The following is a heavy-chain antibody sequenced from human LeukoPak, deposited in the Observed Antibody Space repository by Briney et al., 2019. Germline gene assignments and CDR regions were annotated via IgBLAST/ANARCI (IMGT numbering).Heavy chain of an antibody. Sequence: SETLSLTCTVSGGSISSYYWTWIRQPPGKGLEWIGYIYYSGSTNYNPSLKTRVTISADTSKNQFSLKLSSVTAADTAVYYCARGGSSSGADWFDPWGQGTLVTVSS. D-gene: IGHD6-19*01. CDR2: IYYSGST. CDR3: ARGGSSSGADWFDP. V-gene: IGHV4-59*01. J-gene: IGHJ5*02. CDR1: GGSISSYY.